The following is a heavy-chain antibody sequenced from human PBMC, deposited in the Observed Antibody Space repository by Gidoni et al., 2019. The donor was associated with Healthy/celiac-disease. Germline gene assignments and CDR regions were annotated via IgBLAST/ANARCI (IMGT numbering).Heavy chain of an antibody. D-gene: IGHD2-15*01. CDR1: GLTFDDSA. CDR2: ISWNSGSI. J-gene: IGHJ4*02. CDR3: AKQKTGKKDIVVVVAATLDY. Sequence: EVQLVESGGGLVQPGGSLRLSCAASGLTFDDSAMHWVRQAPGKGLEWVSGISWNSGSIGYADSVKGRFTISRDNAKNSLYLQMNSLRAEDTALYYCAKQKTGKKDIVVVVAATLDYWGQGTLVTVSS. V-gene: IGHV3-9*01.